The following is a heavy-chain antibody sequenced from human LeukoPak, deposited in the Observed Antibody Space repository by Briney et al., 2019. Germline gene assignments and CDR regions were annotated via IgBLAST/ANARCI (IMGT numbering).Heavy chain of an antibody. V-gene: IGHV3-23*01. J-gene: IGHJ4*02. CDR3: AKKVITTASGGFDH. CDR2: ISGSGGST. CDR1: GFIFSDYY. D-gene: IGHD1-1*01. Sequence: PGGSLRLSCAASGFIFSDYYMTWVRQAPGKGLEWVSSISGSGGSTPYADSVKGRFTISRDNSKNTLYLQMNSLRAEDTAVYYCAKKVITTASGGFDHWGQGTLVTVSS.